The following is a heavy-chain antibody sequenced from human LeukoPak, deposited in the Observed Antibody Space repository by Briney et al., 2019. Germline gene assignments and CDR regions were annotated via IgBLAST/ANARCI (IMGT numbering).Heavy chain of an antibody. CDR3: ARDRRGKSSLRDIVVVPAALGGY. CDR2: INPSGGST. J-gene: IGHJ4*02. CDR1: GYTFTGYY. V-gene: IGHV1-46*01. D-gene: IGHD2-2*01. Sequence: ASVKVSCKASGYTFTGYYLHWVRQAPGQGLEWMGIINPSGGSTSYAQKFQGRVTMTRDTSTSTVYMELSSLRSEDTAVYYCARDRRGKSSLRDIVVVPAALGGYWGQGTLVTVSS.